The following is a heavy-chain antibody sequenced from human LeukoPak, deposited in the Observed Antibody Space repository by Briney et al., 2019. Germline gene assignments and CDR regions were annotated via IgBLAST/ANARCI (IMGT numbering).Heavy chain of an antibody. V-gene: IGHV3-7*01. CDR3: AGAAKAMLLWFGELNNWFDP. Sequence: PGGSLRLSCAASGFTFSNYWMSWVRQAPGKGLEWVANIKQDGSEEYYVDSVKGRFIISRDNSKNTLYLQMNSLRAEDTAVYYCAGAAKAMLLWFGELNNWFDPWGQGTLVTVSS. J-gene: IGHJ5*02. D-gene: IGHD3-10*01. CDR2: IKQDGSEE. CDR1: GFTFSNYW.